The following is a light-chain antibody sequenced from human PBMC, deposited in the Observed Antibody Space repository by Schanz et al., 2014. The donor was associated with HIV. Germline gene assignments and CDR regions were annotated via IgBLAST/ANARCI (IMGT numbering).Light chain of an antibody. V-gene: IGLV2-14*01. CDR3: NSYTSTNTPI. J-gene: IGLJ2*01. Sequence: QSALTQPPSASGSPGQSVTISCTGTSSDVGGYNYVSWYQQHPDKAPKLMIYDVSNRPSGVSNRFSGSKSGYTASLTISGLQAEDEADYYCNSYTSTNTPIFGGGTKLTVL. CDR2: DVS. CDR1: SSDVGGYNY.